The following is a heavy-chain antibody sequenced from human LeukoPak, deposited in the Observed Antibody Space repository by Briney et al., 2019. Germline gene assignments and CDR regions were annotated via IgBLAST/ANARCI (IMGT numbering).Heavy chain of an antibody. V-gene: IGHV3-48*01. CDR2: ITTSGGAK. Sequence: GGSLRLSCAASGFTFSSYSMNWVRQAPGKGLEWISYITTSGGAKNYADSVKGRFTISRDNAENSLYLQMSSLRAEDTAVYYCARDLSDYDYVWGSYGGPFDYWGQGTLVTVSS. J-gene: IGHJ4*02. CDR3: ARDLSDYDYVWGSYGGPFDY. CDR1: GFTFSSYS. D-gene: IGHD3-16*01.